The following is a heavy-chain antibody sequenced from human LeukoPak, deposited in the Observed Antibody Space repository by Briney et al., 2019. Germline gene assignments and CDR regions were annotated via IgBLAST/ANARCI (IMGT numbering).Heavy chain of an antibody. CDR3: ARDSGDSYFYYMDV. CDR2: ISSSSSTI. J-gene: IGHJ6*03. CDR1: AFTFSRYN. Sequence: GGSLRLSCAASAFTFSRYNMNWVPQAPGKGLEWVSYISSSSSTIYYADSVKGRFTISRDNAKNSVYVQMNSLRAEDTAVYYCARDSGDSYFYYMDVWGKGTTVTVSS. V-gene: IGHV3-48*01.